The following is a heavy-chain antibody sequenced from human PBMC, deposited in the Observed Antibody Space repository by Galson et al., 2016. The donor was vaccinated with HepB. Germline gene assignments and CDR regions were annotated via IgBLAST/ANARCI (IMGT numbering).Heavy chain of an antibody. CDR2: IYFTGST. V-gene: IGHV4-59*01. J-gene: IGHJ4*02. CDR1: GGSMTPYY. CDR3: AGGQLPGYYFDY. D-gene: IGHD1-26*01. Sequence: SETLSLTCTVSGGSMTPYYWSWIRQAPGKVLEWIAFIYFTGSTNHNPSLKSRVTISRDTSKNQFSLELTSVTAADTALYYCAGGQLPGYYFDYWGQGVLVTVSS.